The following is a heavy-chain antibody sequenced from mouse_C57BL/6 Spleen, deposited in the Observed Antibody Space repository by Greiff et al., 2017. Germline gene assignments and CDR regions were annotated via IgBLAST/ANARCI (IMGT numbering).Heavy chain of an antibody. CDR2: IHPNSGST. V-gene: IGHV1-64*01. Sequence: QVHVKQPGAELVKPGASVKLSCKASGYTFTSYWMHWVKQRPGQGLEWIGMIHPNSGSTNYNEKFKSKATLTVDKSSSTAYMQLSSLPSEDCEVYYCATPTDGAMDYWGQGTSVTVSS. J-gene: IGHJ4*01. CDR1: GYTFTSYW. CDR3: ATPTDGAMDY. D-gene: IGHD1-1*01.